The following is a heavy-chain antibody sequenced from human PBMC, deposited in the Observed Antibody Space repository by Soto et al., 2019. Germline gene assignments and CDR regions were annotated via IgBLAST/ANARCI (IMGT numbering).Heavy chain of an antibody. J-gene: IGHJ4*02. CDR2: IWYAGNYK. CDR1: GFTFSSYG. D-gene: IGHD6-19*01. V-gene: IGHV3-33*01. Sequence: QVQLVESGGGVVQTGRSLRLSCAASGFTFSSYGMHWVRQAPGKGLEWVAVIWYAGNYKYYADSVEGRFTISRDNSKKTVDLQMNSLRAEDTAVYYCARDGSSGSYYFDYWGQGTLVTVSS. CDR3: ARDGSSGSYYFDY.